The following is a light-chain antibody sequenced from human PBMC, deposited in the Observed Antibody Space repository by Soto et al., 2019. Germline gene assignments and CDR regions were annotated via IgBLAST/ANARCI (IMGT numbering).Light chain of an antibody. CDR1: SSNIGSNT. CDR3: SAWDDSLNGNV. Sequence: QSVLTQPPSASGTPGQRVTISCSGSSSNIGSNTVNWYQQLPGTAPKLLIYSNNQRASGVPDRFSCSESGTSASLAISGLQSEDEADYYCSAWDDSLNGNVFGPGTKLTVL. CDR2: SNN. J-gene: IGLJ1*01. V-gene: IGLV1-44*01.